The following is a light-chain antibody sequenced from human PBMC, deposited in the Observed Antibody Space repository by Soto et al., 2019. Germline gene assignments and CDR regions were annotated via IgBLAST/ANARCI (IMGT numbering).Light chain of an antibody. CDR3: QVWDSSSDLVV. V-gene: IGLV3-21*04. CDR2: YDS. J-gene: IGLJ2*01. Sequence: SYELTQPPSVSVAPGKTARITCGGNNIGSKSVHWYQQKPGQAPVLVIYYDSDRPSGIPERFSGSNSGNTATLTISRVEAGDKADYYCQVWDSSSDLVVFGGGTQLTVL. CDR1: NIGSKS.